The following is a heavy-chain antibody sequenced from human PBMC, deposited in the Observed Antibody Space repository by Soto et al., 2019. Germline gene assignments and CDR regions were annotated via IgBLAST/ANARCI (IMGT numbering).Heavy chain of an antibody. CDR2: IFFTGAT. Sequence: QVQLQESGPGLVKPSETLSLICVVSGDSVTFCHHYWTWIRQPPGKGLEWIGHIFFTGATNYSPYHQSRVTMSVDTSKSQFSLNLTSVTAADSAIYYWARGRSDSAGSSLGRRMDVWGEGTTVTVSA. J-gene: IGHJ6*04. V-gene: IGHV4-61*01. CDR3: ARGRSDSAGSSLGRRMDV. CDR1: GDSVTFCHHY. D-gene: IGHD3-10*01.